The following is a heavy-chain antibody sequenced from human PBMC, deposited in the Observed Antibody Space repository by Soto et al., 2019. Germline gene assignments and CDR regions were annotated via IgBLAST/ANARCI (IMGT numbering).Heavy chain of an antibody. CDR3: ATYGDYGVPAFDI. Sequence: SETLSLTCTVSGGSISSSSYYWGWIRQPPGKGLEWIGSIYYSGSTYYNPSLKSRVTISVDTSKNQFSLKLSSVTAADTAVYYCATYGDYGVPAFDIWGQGTMVTVSS. CDR1: GGSISSSSYY. V-gene: IGHV4-39*01. J-gene: IGHJ3*02. D-gene: IGHD4-17*01. CDR2: IYYSGST.